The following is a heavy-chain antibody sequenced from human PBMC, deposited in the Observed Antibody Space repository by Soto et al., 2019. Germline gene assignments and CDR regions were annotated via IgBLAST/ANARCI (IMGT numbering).Heavy chain of an antibody. J-gene: IGHJ6*02. V-gene: IGHV1-8*01. D-gene: IGHD3-9*01. CDR2: MNPNSGNT. CDR1: GYTFTSYD. CDR3: ARVVILTGYYYYGMDV. Sequence: GSSVKFFFKASGYTFTSYDINWVRQANGQGLEWMGWMNPNSGNTGYAQKFQGRVTMTRNTSRSKDYMELSSLRSEDTAVYYCARVVILTGYYYYGMDVWGQGTTVKVSS.